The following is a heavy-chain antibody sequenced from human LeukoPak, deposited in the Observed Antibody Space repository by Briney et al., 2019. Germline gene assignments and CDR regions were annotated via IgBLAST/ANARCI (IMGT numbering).Heavy chain of an antibody. CDR1: GGSISSYY. Sequence: SETLSLTCIVSGGSISSYYWSWIRQPPGKGLEWIGYIYYSGSTNYNPSLKSRVTISVDTSKNQFSLKLSSVTAADTAVYYCATRERSGWYVSYWGQGTLVTVSS. D-gene: IGHD6-19*01. CDR3: ATRERSGWYVSY. V-gene: IGHV4-59*01. CDR2: IYYSGST. J-gene: IGHJ4*02.